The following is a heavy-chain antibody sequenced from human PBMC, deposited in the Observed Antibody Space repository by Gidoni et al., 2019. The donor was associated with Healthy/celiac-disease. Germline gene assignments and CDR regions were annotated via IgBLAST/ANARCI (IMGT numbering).Heavy chain of an antibody. V-gene: IGHV3-20*04. J-gene: IGHJ4*02. D-gene: IGHD3-10*01. CDR1: GFTFEDYG. CDR3: ARDREEIVRGAPFDY. Sequence: EVQLVESGGGVVRPGGSLRLSCAASGFTFEDYGMSWVRQAPGKGLEWVSGINWNGGNTGYADSVKGRFTISRDNAKNSLYLQMNSLRAEDTALYYCARDREEIVRGAPFDYWGQGTLVTVSS. CDR2: INWNGGNT.